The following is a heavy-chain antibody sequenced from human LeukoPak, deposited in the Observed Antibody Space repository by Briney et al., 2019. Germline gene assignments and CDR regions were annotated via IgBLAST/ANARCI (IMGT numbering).Heavy chain of an antibody. J-gene: IGHJ4*02. D-gene: IGHD3-16*02. CDR2: ISSSGSTI. Sequence: GGSLRLSCEASGFTFSSYEMNWVRQAPGKGLEWVSYISSSGSTIYYADSVKGRFTISRDNAKNSLYLQMNSLRAEDTAVYYCARDRSSLFDYWGQGTLVTVSS. V-gene: IGHV3-48*03. CDR1: GFTFSSYE. CDR3: ARDRSSLFDY.